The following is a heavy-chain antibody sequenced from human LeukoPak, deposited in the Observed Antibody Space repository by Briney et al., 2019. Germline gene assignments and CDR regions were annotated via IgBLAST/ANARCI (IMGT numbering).Heavy chain of an antibody. Sequence: PSETLSLTCTVSGGSLSISSSYWGWIRQPPGKGLEWIGSIHHSGNTYYNPFLKSRVIISVDTSKNQFSLKVTSVTAADTAVYYCARTRPLFYWGQGTLVTVSS. J-gene: IGHJ4*02. CDR2: IHHSGNT. D-gene: IGHD3-10*01. CDR3: ARTRPLFY. CDR1: GGSLSISSSY. V-gene: IGHV4-39*01.